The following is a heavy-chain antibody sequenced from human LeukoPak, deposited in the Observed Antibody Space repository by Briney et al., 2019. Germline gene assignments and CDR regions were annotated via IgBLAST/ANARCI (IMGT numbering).Heavy chain of an antibody. V-gene: IGHV3-7*01. CDR2: MNPDGSEV. J-gene: IGHJ4*02. D-gene: IGHD3-3*01. CDR3: TRNRAFDSLDY. Sequence: GGSLRLSCAASGFIFSASWMMWVRQAPGKGLEWVANMNPDGSEVFYVDSVRGRFTISRDNPESSLYLQMNSLRAEDTALYYCTRNRAFDSLDYWGQGTLVTVST. CDR1: GFIFSASW.